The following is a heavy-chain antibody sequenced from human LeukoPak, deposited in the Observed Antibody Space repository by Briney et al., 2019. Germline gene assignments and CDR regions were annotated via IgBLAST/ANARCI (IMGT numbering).Heavy chain of an antibody. CDR1: VFTFRSYS. Sequence: GVTLRLSCASSVFTFRSYSMNWVRQASGKGREEVSSISSSSSYIYYADAMKRRFTISRDNPKNSLHVQLNSVIAEDRAVFYCARLYCSGGSCYFDYWGQGTLVTVSS. CDR3: ARLYCSGGSCYFDY. J-gene: IGHJ4*02. CDR2: ISSSSSYI. V-gene: IGHV3-21*01. D-gene: IGHD2-15*01.